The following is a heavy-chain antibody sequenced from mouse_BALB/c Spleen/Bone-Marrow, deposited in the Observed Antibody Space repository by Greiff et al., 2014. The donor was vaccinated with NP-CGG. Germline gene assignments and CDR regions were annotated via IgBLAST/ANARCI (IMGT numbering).Heavy chain of an antibody. J-gene: IGHJ4*01. CDR2: IRNKANGYTT. V-gene: IGHV7-3*02. CDR3: ARDDYYAMDY. CDR1: GFTFTDYY. Sequence: VHVKQSGGGLVQPGGSLRLSCATSGFTFTDYYMSWVRQPPGKALEWLSFIRNKANGYTTEYSASVKGRFTISRDNSQSILYLQMNALRAEDSATYYCARDDYYAMDYWGQGTSVTVSS.